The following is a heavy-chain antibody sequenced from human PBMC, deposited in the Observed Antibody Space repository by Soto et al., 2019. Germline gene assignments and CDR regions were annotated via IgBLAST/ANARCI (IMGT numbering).Heavy chain of an antibody. CDR2: ISSGSSYI. J-gene: IGHJ5*02. CDR1: GFTFSSYS. V-gene: IGHV3-21*01. D-gene: IGHD3-3*01. Sequence: GSLRLSCAASGFTFSSYSMNWARQAPGKGLEWVSSISSGSSYIYYADSVKGRFTISRDNTKNSLYLQMNSLRAEDTAVYYCAREGGDYDFWSGPRGWFDPWGQGTLVTVSS. CDR3: AREGGDYDFWSGPRGWFDP.